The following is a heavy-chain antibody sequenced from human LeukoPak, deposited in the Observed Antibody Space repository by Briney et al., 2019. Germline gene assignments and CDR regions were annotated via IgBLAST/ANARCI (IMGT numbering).Heavy chain of an antibody. Sequence: GGSLRLSCAASGFTFSNYAMSWVRQGPGKGLEWVSAISGSGGSIYYADSVKGRFTISRDKSKNTLFLQMNSLRAEDTAVYYCAKDGGYYYDGSAYYFDYWGQGTLVTVSS. CDR3: AKDGGYYYDGSAYYFDY. V-gene: IGHV3-23*01. D-gene: IGHD3-22*01. J-gene: IGHJ4*02. CDR1: GFTFSNYA. CDR2: ISGSGGSI.